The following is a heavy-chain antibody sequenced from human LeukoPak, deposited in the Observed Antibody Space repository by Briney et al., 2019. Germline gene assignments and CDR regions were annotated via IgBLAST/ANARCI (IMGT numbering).Heavy chain of an antibody. CDR2: ISGSGGST. J-gene: IGHJ3*02. CDR1: GFTFSSYD. D-gene: IGHD4-17*01. Sequence: QTGGPLRLSCAASGFTFSSYDMSWARQATGKGLEWVSAISGSGGSTYYADSVKGRFTISRDNSKNTLYLQMNSLRAEDTAVYYCAKGRHYGDVDAFDIWGQGTMVTVSS. CDR3: AKGRHYGDVDAFDI. V-gene: IGHV3-23*01.